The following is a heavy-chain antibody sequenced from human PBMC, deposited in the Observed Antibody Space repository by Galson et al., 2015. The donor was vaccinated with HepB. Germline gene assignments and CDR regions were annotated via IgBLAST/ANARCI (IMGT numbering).Heavy chain of an antibody. CDR1: GGSFSGYY. CDR2: INHSGST. CDR3: GLGDYYDSSGYHY. V-gene: IGHV4-34*01. J-gene: IGHJ4*02. Sequence: ETLSLTCAVYGGSFSGYYWSWIRQPPGKGLEWIGEINHSGSTNYNPSLKSRVTISVDTSKNQFSLKLSSVTAADTAVYYCGLGDYYDSSGYHYWGQGTLVTVSS. D-gene: IGHD3-22*01.